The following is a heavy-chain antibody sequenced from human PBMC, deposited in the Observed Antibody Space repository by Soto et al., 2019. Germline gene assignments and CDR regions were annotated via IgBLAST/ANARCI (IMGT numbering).Heavy chain of an antibody. Sequence: EVQLVESGGGLIQPGGSLRLSCAASGFTFTGNDMNWVRQAPGKGLEWVALLYSSGITYYADSVKGRFTISRDNSNNTLYLQMSSLRAEDTAVYYCAARPLLPGAPWGQGTMVTVSS. D-gene: IGHD3-22*01. CDR3: AARPLLPGAP. J-gene: IGHJ3*01. CDR2: LYSSGIT. V-gene: IGHV3-53*01. CDR1: GFTFTGND.